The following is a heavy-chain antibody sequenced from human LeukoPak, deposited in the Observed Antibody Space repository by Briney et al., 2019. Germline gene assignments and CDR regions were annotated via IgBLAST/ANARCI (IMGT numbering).Heavy chain of an antibody. V-gene: IGHV1-69*01. CDR2: IIPIFGTA. D-gene: IGHD2-2*01. Sequence: GASVKVSCKASGGTFSSYAISWVRQAPGQGLEWMGEIIPIFGTANYAQKFQGRVTITADESTSTAHMELSSLRSEDTAVYYCARGCSSTSCYAFYGMDVWGKGTTVTVSS. CDR1: GGTFSSYA. J-gene: IGHJ6*04. CDR3: ARGCSSTSCYAFYGMDV.